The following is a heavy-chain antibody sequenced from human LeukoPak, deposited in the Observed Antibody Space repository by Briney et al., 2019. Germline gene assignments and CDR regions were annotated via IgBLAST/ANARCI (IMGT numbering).Heavy chain of an antibody. Sequence: GGSLRLSCAASGFTFSSYAMSWVRQAPGKGLEWVSAISGSGGSTYYADSVKGRFTISRDNSKNTLYLQMNSLRAEDTAVYYCAKAAHDSSGYEEGAFDSGGQGTMVTVPS. CDR2: ISGSGGST. J-gene: IGHJ3*02. V-gene: IGHV3-23*01. CDR3: AKAAHDSSGYEEGAFDS. D-gene: IGHD3-22*01. CDR1: GFTFSSYA.